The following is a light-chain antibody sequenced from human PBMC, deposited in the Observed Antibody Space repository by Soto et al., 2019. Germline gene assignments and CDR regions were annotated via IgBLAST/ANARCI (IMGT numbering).Light chain of an antibody. CDR2: DAS. Sequence: IQVTQSPSSLSASVGDRVTITCQASQNINNYLNWYQQKPGRAPKLLIYDASNRFSGVPDRFSASGSGTDFTLEISRVEAEDVGVYYCMQDVELPFTFGGGTKVDIK. J-gene: IGKJ4*01. CDR1: QNINNY. CDR3: MQDVELPFT. V-gene: IGKV1-33*01.